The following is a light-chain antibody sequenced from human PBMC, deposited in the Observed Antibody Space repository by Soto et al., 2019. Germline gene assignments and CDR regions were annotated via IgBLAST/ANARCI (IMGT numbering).Light chain of an antibody. V-gene: IGLV2-8*01. CDR3: SSYAGRDEGV. Sequence: QSALTQPPSASGSPGQSVTISSTGTSSDIGGYNYVSWYQQHPGKAPKLMIYEVNKRPSGVPDRFSGSKSGNTASLTVSGLQAEDEADYYCSSYAGRDEGVFGTGTKVTVL. J-gene: IGLJ1*01. CDR2: EVN. CDR1: SSDIGGYNY.